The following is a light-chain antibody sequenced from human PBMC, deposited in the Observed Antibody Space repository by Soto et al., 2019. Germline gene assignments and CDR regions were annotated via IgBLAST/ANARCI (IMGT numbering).Light chain of an antibody. CDR2: VDH. J-gene: IGLJ2*01. CDR1: RSNIGTNT. V-gene: IGLV1-44*01. Sequence: QSVLTQPPSASGTPGQRVTISCSGSRSNIGTNTVNWYQQLPGRAPKLLIYVDHQRPSGVPDRFSGSKSGTSASLAISGLQSEDESTYYCAVWDDNLKAPVFGGGTKVTVL. CDR3: AVWDDNLKAPV.